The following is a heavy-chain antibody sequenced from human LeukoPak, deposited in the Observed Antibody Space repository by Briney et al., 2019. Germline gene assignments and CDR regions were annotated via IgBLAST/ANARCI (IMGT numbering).Heavy chain of an antibody. D-gene: IGHD3-16*02. Sequence: GGSLRLSCAASGFTFSSYSMNWVRQAPGKGLEWVSSISSSSSYICYADSVKGRFTISRDNAKNSLYLQMNSLRAEDTAVYYCARAASVIPFDYWGQGTLVTVSS. CDR3: ARAASVIPFDY. CDR1: GFTFSSYS. V-gene: IGHV3-21*01. J-gene: IGHJ4*02. CDR2: ISSSSSYI.